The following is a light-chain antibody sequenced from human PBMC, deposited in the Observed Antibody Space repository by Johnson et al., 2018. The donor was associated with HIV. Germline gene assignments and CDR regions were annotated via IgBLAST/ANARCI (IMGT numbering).Light chain of an antibody. CDR1: NSNIGHNY. Sequence: QSVLTQPPSVSAAPGQKVTISCSGSNSNIGHNYVSWYQQLPGTAPKLLIYENNKRPSGIPDRFSGSKSGTSATLGITGLQTGDEADYYCGTWDNSLSTGGVFGTGTKVTVL. CDR3: GTWDNSLSTGGV. J-gene: IGLJ1*01. V-gene: IGLV1-51*02. CDR2: ENN.